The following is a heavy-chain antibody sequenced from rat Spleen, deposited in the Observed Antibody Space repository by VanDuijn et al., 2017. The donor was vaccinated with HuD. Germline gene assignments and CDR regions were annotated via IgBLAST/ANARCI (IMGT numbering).Heavy chain of an antibody. V-gene: IGHV5-29*01. CDR1: GLSFSNYD. J-gene: IGHJ3*01. Sequence: EVQLVESGGGLVQPGRSLKLSCAASGLSFSNYDMAWVRQAPTKGLEWVATFSYDGRTTYYRDSVKGRFTISRDNAKSTLYLQMDSLRSEDTATYFCARLGGLRNWFAYWGQGTLVTVSS. CDR3: ARLGGLRNWFAY. CDR2: FSYDGRTT. D-gene: IGHD4-3*01.